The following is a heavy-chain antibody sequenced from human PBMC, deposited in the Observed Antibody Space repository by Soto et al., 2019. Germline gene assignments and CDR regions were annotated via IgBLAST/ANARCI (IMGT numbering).Heavy chain of an antibody. CDR2: INHSGST. CDR1: GGSFSGYY. V-gene: IGHV4-34*01. CDR3: ARGSASSGYYFDY. Sequence: QVQLQQWGAGLLKPSETLSLTCAVYGGSFSGYYWSWIRQPPGKGLEWIGEINHSGSTNYNPSLKSRVTISVDTSKNQFSLKLSSVTAADTAVYYCARGSASSGYYFDYWGQGTLLTVSS. D-gene: IGHD3-22*01. J-gene: IGHJ4*02.